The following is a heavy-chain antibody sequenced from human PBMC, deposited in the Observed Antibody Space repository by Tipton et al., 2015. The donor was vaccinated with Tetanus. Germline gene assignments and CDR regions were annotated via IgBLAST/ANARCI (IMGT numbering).Heavy chain of an antibody. CDR1: GFTFSNYK. J-gene: IGHJ4*02. V-gene: IGHV3-21*01. Sequence: SLRLSCAVSGFTFSNYKMNWVRQAPGRGLEWVSSISSTSRYIYYAVSVKGRFTISRDNAKNSPFLQMDSLRADDTAVYYCVSGSALDYWGQGTLITVSS. CDR2: ISSTSRYI. CDR3: VSGSALDY. D-gene: IGHD6-25*01.